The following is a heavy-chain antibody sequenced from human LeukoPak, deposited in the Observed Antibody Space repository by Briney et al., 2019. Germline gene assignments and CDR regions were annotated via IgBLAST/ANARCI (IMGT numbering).Heavy chain of an antibody. CDR1: GFAFSNYD. J-gene: IGHJ3*02. Sequence: GRSLRVSCAASGFAFSNYDMHWVRQAPGKGLEWVALIWYDESNKYYADSVKGRFTISRDNSKNTLYLQMNSLRTEDTAVYFCAKGLTPGIQLWPQDAFDIRGQGTMVTVSS. CDR2: IWYDESNK. V-gene: IGHV3-33*06. D-gene: IGHD5-18*01. CDR3: AKGLTPGIQLWPQDAFDI.